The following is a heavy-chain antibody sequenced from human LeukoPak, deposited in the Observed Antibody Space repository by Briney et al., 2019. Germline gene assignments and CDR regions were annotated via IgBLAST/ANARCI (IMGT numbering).Heavy chain of an antibody. CDR3: ARQGGSSSPYYYYYMDV. CDR2: IFHSGNT. Sequence: PSETLSLTCAVSGYSISSGYYWGWFRQPPGKGLEWIGRIFHSGNTYYNPSLKSRVSISVDTSKNQFSLKLTSVTAADTAVYYCARQGGSSSPYYYYYMDVWGKGTTVTVSS. D-gene: IGHD6-13*01. CDR1: GYSISSGYY. J-gene: IGHJ6*03. V-gene: IGHV4-38-2*01.